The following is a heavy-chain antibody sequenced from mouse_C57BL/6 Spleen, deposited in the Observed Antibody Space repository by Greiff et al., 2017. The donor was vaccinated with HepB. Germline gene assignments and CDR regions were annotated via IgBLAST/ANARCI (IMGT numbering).Heavy chain of an antibody. J-gene: IGHJ3*01. D-gene: IGHD2-10*02. CDR3: ASVWDWFAY. CDR2: IDPSDSYT. Sequence: QVQLQQPGAELVMPGASVKLSCKASGYTFTSYWMHWVKQRPGQGLEWIGEIDPSDSYTNYNQKFKGNSTLTVDKSSSTAYMQLSSLTSEDSAVYYCASVWDWFAYWGQGTLVTVSA. CDR1: GYTFTSYW. V-gene: IGHV1-69*01.